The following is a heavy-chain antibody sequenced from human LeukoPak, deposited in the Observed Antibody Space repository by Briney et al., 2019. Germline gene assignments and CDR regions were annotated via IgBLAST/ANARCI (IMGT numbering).Heavy chain of an antibody. CDR1: GFTFSSYA. CDR2: ISYDGSNK. Sequence: GRSLRLSCAASGFTFSSYAMHWVLQAPGKGLEWVAVISYDGSNKYYADSVKGRFTISRDNSKNTLYLQMNSLRAEDTAVYYCARDRGAAAYYFDYWGQGTLVTVSS. CDR3: ARDRGAAAYYFDY. D-gene: IGHD6-13*01. V-gene: IGHV3-30*04. J-gene: IGHJ4*02.